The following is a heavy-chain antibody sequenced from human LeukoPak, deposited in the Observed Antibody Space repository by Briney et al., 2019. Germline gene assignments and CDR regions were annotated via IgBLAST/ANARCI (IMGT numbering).Heavy chain of an antibody. CDR3: ATAKEDGYCSGGSCYDDAFDI. J-gene: IGHJ3*02. CDR1: GGSISSSSYY. Sequence: PSETLSLTCTVSGGSISSSSYYWGWIRQPPGKGLEWIGSIYHSGSTYYNPSLKSRVTISVDTSKNQFSLKLSSVTAADTAVYYCATAKEDGYCSGGSCYDDAFDIWGQGTMVTVSS. V-gene: IGHV4-39*07. D-gene: IGHD2-15*01. CDR2: IYHSGST.